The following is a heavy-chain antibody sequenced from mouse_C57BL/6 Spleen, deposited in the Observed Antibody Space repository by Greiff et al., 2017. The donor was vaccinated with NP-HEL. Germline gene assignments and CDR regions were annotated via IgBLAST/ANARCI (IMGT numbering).Heavy chain of an antibody. J-gene: IGHJ4*01. Sequence: EVMLVESGGGLVQPGGSLKLSCAASGFTFSDYYMYWVRQTPEKRLEWVAYISNGGGSTYYPDTVKGRFTISSDNAKNTLYLQMSRRKSEETAMYYCARRGFDCSSYHAMDYWGQGTSVTVSS. CDR3: ARRGFDCSSYHAMDY. CDR1: GFTFSDYY. D-gene: IGHD1-1*01. CDR2: ISNGGGST. V-gene: IGHV5-12*01.